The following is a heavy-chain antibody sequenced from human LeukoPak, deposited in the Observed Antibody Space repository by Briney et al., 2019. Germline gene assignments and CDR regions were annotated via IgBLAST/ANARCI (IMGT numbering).Heavy chain of an antibody. Sequence: SETLSLTCTVSGASISAYYWSWFRQSPGKGLEWVGWVYYSGSTNHHPSLRGRVSISVDRSKNQLSLKLMSVTAADTAVYYCARDERSSAWEFDHWGQGTLVTVSS. CDR3: ARDERSSAWEFDH. J-gene: IGHJ4*02. CDR2: VYYSGST. D-gene: IGHD6-19*01. CDR1: GASISAYY. V-gene: IGHV4-59*01.